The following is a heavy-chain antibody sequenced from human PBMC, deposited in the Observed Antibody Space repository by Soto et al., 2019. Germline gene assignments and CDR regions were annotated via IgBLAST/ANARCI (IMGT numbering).Heavy chain of an antibody. V-gene: IGHV3-33*01. D-gene: IGHD2-21*02. Sequence: QVQLVESGGGVVQPGRSLRLSCAASGFTFSSYGMHWVRQAPGKGLEWVAVIWYDGSDKYYADSVKGRFTISRDNSKNTLYLQRNRLRAEDTAVYYCAREGMRVVTATQPYWYFDLWGRGTLGTVSS. CDR3: AREGMRVVTATQPYWYFDL. CDR1: GFTFSSYG. CDR2: IWYDGSDK. J-gene: IGHJ2*01.